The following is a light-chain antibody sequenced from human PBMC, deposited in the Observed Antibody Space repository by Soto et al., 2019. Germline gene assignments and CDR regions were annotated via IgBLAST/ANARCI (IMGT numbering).Light chain of an antibody. Sequence: QSVLTQPASVSGSPGQSITISCTGTSRDIGAFNYVSSYQHHPGKAPKLMIYDVTNRPSGVSNRFSGSKAGNTASPTISGLQAEDEADYYCSSYTTTSPVVFGGGTKLTVL. J-gene: IGLJ2*01. CDR3: SSYTTTSPVV. V-gene: IGLV2-14*03. CDR1: SRDIGAFNY. CDR2: DVT.